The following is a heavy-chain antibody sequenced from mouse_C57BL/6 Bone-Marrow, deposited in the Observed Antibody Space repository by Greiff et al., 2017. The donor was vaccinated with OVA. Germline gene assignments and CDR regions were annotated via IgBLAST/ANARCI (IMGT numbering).Heavy chain of an antibody. CDR1: GFTFSSYA. V-gene: IGHV5-4*03. CDR2: ISDGGSYN. Sequence: EVKLMESGGGLVKPGGSLKLSCAASGFTFSSYAMSRVRQTPEKRLEWVATISDGGSYNHYPDNVKGRFTISRDNAKNNLYLQMSHLKSEDTAMYYCARGGSNYFGCWGKGTTLAVAS. CDR3: ARGGSNYFGC. J-gene: IGHJ2*01.